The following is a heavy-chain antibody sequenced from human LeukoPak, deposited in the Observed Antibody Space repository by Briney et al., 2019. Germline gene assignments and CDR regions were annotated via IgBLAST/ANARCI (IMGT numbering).Heavy chain of an antibody. CDR2: ISYIGRT. Sequence: SETLSLTCAVSDDSFSSHYWTWVRQPPGKGLEWIGYISYIGRTNYNPSLKSRVTISIDTSKNQFSLKLTSVTAADTAVYYCARDLVTVTKGFDIWGQGTMVSVSS. CDR1: DDSFSSHY. J-gene: IGHJ3*02. CDR3: ARDLVTVTKGFDI. V-gene: IGHV4-59*11. D-gene: IGHD4-17*01.